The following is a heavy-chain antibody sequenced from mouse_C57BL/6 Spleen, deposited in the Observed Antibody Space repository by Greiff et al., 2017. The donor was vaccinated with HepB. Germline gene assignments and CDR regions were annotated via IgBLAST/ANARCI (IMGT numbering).Heavy chain of an antibody. Sequence: LQESGPGILQSSQTLSLTCSFSGFSLSTSGMGVSWIRQPSGKGLEWLAHIYWDDDKRYNPSLKSRLTISKDTSRNQVFLKITSVDTADTATYYCARNYGSSYDYFDYWGQGTTLTVSS. V-gene: IGHV8-12*01. CDR2: IYWDDDK. J-gene: IGHJ2*01. CDR3: ARNYGSSYDYFDY. CDR1: GFSLSTSGMG. D-gene: IGHD1-1*01.